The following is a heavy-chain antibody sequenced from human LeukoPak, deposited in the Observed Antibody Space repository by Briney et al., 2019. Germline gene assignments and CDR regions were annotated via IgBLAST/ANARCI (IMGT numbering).Heavy chain of an antibody. Sequence: ASVKVSCKASGYTFTNYGISWVRQAPGQGLEWMGWINPNSGGTNYAQKFQGRVTMTRDTSISTAYMELSRLRSDDTAVYYCARVFRWGSPGAFDIWGQGTMVTVSS. D-gene: IGHD3-16*01. CDR3: ARVFRWGSPGAFDI. CDR2: INPNSGGT. V-gene: IGHV1-2*02. J-gene: IGHJ3*02. CDR1: GYTFTNYG.